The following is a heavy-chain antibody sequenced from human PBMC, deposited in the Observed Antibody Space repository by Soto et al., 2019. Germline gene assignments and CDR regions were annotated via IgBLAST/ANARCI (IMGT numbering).Heavy chain of an antibody. CDR2: INAGNGNT. D-gene: IGHD6-13*01. V-gene: IGHV1-3*01. Sequence: QVPLVQSGAEVKKPGASVKVSCKASGYTFTSYAMHWVRQAPGQRLEWMGWINAGNGNTKYSQKFQGRVTITRDTSASTAYMELSSLRSEDTAVYYCARGRNVEAGFDYWGQGTLVTVSS. CDR3: ARGRNVEAGFDY. J-gene: IGHJ4*02. CDR1: GYTFTSYA.